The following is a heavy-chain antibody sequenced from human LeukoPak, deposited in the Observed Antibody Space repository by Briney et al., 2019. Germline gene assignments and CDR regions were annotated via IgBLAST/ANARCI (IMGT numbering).Heavy chain of an antibody. CDR1: GFTFSSYG. D-gene: IGHD1-26*01. CDR3: AKKNSGSYGTSFFFDY. V-gene: IGHV3-23*01. J-gene: IGHJ4*02. CDR2: ISGSGGST. Sequence: GGSLRLSCAASGFTFSSYGMSWVRQAPGKGLEWVSAISGSGGSTYYADSVKGRFTISRDNSKNTLYLQMNSLRAEDTAVYYCAKKNSGSYGTSFFFDYWGQGTLVTVSS.